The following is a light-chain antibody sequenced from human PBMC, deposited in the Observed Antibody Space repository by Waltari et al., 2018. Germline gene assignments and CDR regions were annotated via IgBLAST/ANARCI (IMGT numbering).Light chain of an antibody. CDR2: KAN. J-gene: IGLJ3*02. Sequence: QTVVTQEPSLSVSPGGTVTLPCALSSGPISTTSYATWYQQTPGQAPRTLVYKANARSSGVPDRFSGSILGNTAALTITGAQADDESDYYCALYMGSGIWVFGGGTRLTVL. V-gene: IGLV8-61*01. CDR1: SGPISTTSY. CDR3: ALYMGSGIWV.